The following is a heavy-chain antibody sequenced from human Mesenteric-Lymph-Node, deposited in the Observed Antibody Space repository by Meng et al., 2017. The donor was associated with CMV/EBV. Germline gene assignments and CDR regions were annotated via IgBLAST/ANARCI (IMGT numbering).Heavy chain of an antibody. CDR3: ARARGSGVDY. CDR1: GFTFSSYW. CDR2: INSDGSST. V-gene: IGHV3-74*01. J-gene: IGHJ4*02. D-gene: IGHD3-10*01. Sequence: LYCAAFGFTFSSYWMHWVRQAPGKGLVWVSRINSDGSSTSYADSVKGRFTISRDNAKNTLYLQMNSLRAEDTAVYYCARARGSGVDYWGQGTLVTVSS.